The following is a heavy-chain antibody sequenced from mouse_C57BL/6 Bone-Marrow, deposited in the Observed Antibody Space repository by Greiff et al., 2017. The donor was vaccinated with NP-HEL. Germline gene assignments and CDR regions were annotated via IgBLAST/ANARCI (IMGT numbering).Heavy chain of an antibody. V-gene: IGHV7-3*01. D-gene: IGHD2-3*01. Sequence: EVNVVESGGGLVQPGGSLSLSCAASGFTFPDYYMSWVRQPPGKALEWLGFIRNKANGYTTEYSTSVKGRFTISRDNSQSILYLQMNALRAEDSATYYCARYTHYDGYFDYWGQGTTLTVSS. CDR1: GFTFPDYY. J-gene: IGHJ2*01. CDR3: ARYTHYDGYFDY. CDR2: IRNKANGYTT.